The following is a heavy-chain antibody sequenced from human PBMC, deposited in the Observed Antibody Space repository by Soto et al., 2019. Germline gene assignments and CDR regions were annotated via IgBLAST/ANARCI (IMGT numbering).Heavy chain of an antibody. J-gene: IGHJ5*02. V-gene: IGHV1-3*05. Sequence: QVQLVQSGAEEKKPGASVKVSCKASGYTFTSYAMHWVRRAPGQRLEWMGWINAGNGNTKYSQKFQGRVTITRDTSASSAYMELSSLRSEDTAVYYCARGYDFWSGPQDPWGQGTLVTVSS. CDR3: ARGYDFWSGPQDP. D-gene: IGHD3-3*01. CDR2: INAGNGNT. CDR1: GYTFTSYA.